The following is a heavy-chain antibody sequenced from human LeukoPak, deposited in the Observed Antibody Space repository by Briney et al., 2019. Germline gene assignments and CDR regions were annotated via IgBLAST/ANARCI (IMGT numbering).Heavy chain of an antibody. Sequence: GGSLRPSCAASGFTFSSYAMHWVRQAPGKGLEWVAVISYDGSNKYYADSVKGRFTISRDNSKNTLYLQMNSLRAEDTAVYYCARDGIAAAGFDYWGQGTLVTVSS. CDR1: GFTFSSYA. V-gene: IGHV3-30-3*01. D-gene: IGHD6-13*01. J-gene: IGHJ4*02. CDR2: ISYDGSNK. CDR3: ARDGIAAAGFDY.